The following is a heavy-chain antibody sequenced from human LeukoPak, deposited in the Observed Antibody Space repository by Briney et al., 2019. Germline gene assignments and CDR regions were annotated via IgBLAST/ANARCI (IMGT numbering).Heavy chain of an antibody. CDR1: GYSFTSYW. D-gene: IGHD2-15*01. Sequence: GESLKISCKGSGYSFTSYWIGWVRQMPGKGLEWMGIIYPGDSDTRYSPSFQGQVTISADKSISTAYLQWSSLKASDTAMYYCARRVVVAATTGWFDPWGRGTLVTVSS. CDR2: IYPGDSDT. J-gene: IGHJ5*02. CDR3: ARRVVVAATTGWFDP. V-gene: IGHV5-51*01.